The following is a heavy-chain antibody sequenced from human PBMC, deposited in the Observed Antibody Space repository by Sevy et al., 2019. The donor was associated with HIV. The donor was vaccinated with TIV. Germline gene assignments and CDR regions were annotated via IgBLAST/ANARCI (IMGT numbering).Heavy chain of an antibody. CDR2: IIPILGTA. CDR3: ATGAYYYDSSGYPRFGFDY. CDR1: GGTFSSYA. D-gene: IGHD3-22*01. V-gene: IGHV1-69*13. J-gene: IGHJ4*02. Sequence: ASVKVSCKASGGTFSSYAISWVRQAPGQGLEWMGGIIPILGTANYAQKFQGRVTITADESTSTAYMELSSLRSEDTAVYYCATGAYYYDSSGYPRFGFDYWGQGTLVTVSS.